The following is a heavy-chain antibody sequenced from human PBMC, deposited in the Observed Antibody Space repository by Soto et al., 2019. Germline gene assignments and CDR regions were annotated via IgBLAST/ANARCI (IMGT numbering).Heavy chain of an antibody. Sequence: EVQLLESGGGLVQPGGSLRLSCATSGISFSSYAMNWVRQAPGKGLEWVSIISGSGGSTYYADSVKGRFTISRDNSKNTLYLQMNSLRVEETAIYYCAKARGGNIVVVVADNWGQGTLVTVSS. CDR3: AKARGGNIVVVVADN. D-gene: IGHD2-15*01. CDR2: ISGSGGST. CDR1: GISFSSYA. V-gene: IGHV3-23*01. J-gene: IGHJ4*02.